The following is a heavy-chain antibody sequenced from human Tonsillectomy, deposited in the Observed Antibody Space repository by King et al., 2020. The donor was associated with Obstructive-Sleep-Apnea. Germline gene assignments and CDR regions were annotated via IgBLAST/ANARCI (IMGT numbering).Heavy chain of an antibody. Sequence: VQLQESGPGLVKPSETLSLTCTVSGGSISSYYWSWIRQPPGKGLEWIGYIYYSGSTNYNPSLKSRVTISVDTSKNQFSLKLSSVTAADTAVYYCARDLGAVAGTGFDYWGQGTLVTVSS. J-gene: IGHJ4*02. CDR2: IYYSGST. CDR3: ARDLGAVAGTGFDY. D-gene: IGHD6-19*01. V-gene: IGHV4-59*01. CDR1: GGSISSYY.